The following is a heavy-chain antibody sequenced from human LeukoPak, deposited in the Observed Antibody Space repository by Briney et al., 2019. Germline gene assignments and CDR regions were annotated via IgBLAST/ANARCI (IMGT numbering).Heavy chain of an antibody. Sequence: SETLSLTCAVYGGSFSGYYWSWIRQPPGKGLEWIGEINHSGSTNYNPSLKSRVTISVDTSKNQFSLELSSVTAADTAVYYCAVRGYSYTYWGQGTLVTVSS. D-gene: IGHD5-18*01. CDR3: AVRGYSYTY. V-gene: IGHV4-34*01. J-gene: IGHJ4*02. CDR1: GGSFSGYY. CDR2: INHSGST.